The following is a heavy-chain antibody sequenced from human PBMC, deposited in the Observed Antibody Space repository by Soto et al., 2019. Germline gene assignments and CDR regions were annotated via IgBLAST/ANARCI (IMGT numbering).Heavy chain of an antibody. CDR1: GFSFSSYG. V-gene: IGHV3-30*18. J-gene: IGHJ3*02. CDR2: ISNDGNRK. CDR3: AKDRRQLSALDM. Sequence: PGGSLRLSCAASGFSFSSYGMHWVRQAPGRGLEWVTVISNDGNRKYYGESVKGRFSVSRDNDKDMLYLQMNGLRPEDTGVYYCAKDRRQLSALDMWGQGTTVTVSS. D-gene: IGHD6-6*01.